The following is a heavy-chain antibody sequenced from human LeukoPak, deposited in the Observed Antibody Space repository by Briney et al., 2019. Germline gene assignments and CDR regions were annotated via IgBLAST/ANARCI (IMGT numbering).Heavy chain of an antibody. CDR2: ISSSSSYI. J-gene: IGHJ4*02. Sequence: GGSLRLSCAASGFTFSSYSMNWVRQAPGKGLEWVSSISSSSSYIYYADSVKGRFTISRDNAKNSLHLQMNSLRAEDTAVYYCASLSGSYAYFDYWGQGTLVTVSS. CDR3: ASLSGSYAYFDY. V-gene: IGHV3-21*01. CDR1: GFTFSSYS. D-gene: IGHD1-26*01.